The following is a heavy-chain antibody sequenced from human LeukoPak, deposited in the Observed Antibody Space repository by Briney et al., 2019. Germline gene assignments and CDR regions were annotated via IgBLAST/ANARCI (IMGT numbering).Heavy chain of an antibody. D-gene: IGHD1-26*01. Sequence: SVKVSCKASGGTFSSYAISWVRQAPGQGLEWMGGIIPIFGTANYAQKFQGRVTMTRDMSTSTGYMELSSLRSEDTDIYYCARDNSVGDNAWWFDPWGQGTLVTVSS. CDR3: ARDNSVGDNAWWFDP. J-gene: IGHJ5*02. V-gene: IGHV1-69*05. CDR1: GGTFSSYA. CDR2: IIPIFGTA.